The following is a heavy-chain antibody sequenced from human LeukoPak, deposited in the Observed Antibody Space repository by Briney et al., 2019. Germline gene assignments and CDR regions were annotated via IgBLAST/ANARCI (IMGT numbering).Heavy chain of an antibody. J-gene: IGHJ4*02. CDR1: GFTFSSYA. CDR2: ISGSGGST. V-gene: IGHV3-23*01. CDR3: AKVALRYFDWQGDFDY. Sequence: GRSLRLSCAASGFTFSSYAMSWVRQAPGRGLEWVSAISGSGGSTYYAASLMGRFTISRDNSKNTLYLQLNSLRAEDTAVYYCAKVALRYFDWQGDFDYWGQGTLVTVSS. D-gene: IGHD3-9*01.